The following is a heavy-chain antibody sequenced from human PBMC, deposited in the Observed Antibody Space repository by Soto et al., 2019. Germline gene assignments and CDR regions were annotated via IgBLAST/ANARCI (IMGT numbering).Heavy chain of an antibody. Sequence: ASVKVSCKASGYTFTSYYMHWVRQAPGQGLEWMGIINPSGGSTSYAQKFQGRVTMTRDTSTSTVYMELSSLRSEDTAVYYCARGTLWELRRAGQFDYWGQGTLVTVSS. J-gene: IGHJ4*02. CDR1: GYTFTSYY. CDR2: INPSGGST. D-gene: IGHD1-26*01. CDR3: ARGTLWELRRAGQFDY. V-gene: IGHV1-46*01.